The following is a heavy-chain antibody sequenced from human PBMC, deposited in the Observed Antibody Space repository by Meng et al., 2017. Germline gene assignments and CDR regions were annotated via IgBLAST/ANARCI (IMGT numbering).Heavy chain of an antibody. CDR1: GYTFTGYY. CDR3: ARDEDISAAGKLFVDY. D-gene: IGHD6-13*01. J-gene: IGHJ4*02. CDR2: INPNSGGT. Sequence: ASVKVSCKASGYTFTGYYMHWVRQAPGQGLEWMGRINPNSGGTNYAQKFQGRVTMTRDTSISTAYMELSRLRSDDTAMYYCARDEDISAAGKLFVDYWGQGTLVTVSS. V-gene: IGHV1-2*06.